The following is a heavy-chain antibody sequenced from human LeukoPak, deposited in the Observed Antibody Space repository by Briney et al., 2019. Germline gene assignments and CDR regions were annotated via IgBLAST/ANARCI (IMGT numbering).Heavy chain of an antibody. V-gene: IGHV3-74*01. CDR1: GFSFSVYW. CDR2: IKTDGSIT. CDR3: AKDPFDIVVEEAGHFDY. Sequence: GGSLRLSCAASGFSFSVYWMHWVRQAPGKGPVWVSRIKTDGSITDYADFVKGRFTISRDNAKNTLYLQMNSLRAEDTAVYYCAKDPFDIVVEEAGHFDYWGQGTLVTVSS. J-gene: IGHJ4*02. D-gene: IGHD2-2*01.